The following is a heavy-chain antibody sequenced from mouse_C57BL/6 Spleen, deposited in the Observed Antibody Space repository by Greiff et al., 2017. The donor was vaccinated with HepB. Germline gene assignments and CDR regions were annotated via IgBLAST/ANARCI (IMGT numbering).Heavy chain of an antibody. CDR1: GFTFSNYW. CDR2: IRLKSDNYAT. CDR3: TGAGSSSFYAMDY. D-gene: IGHD1-1*01. J-gene: IGHJ4*01. Sequence: EVKVEESGGGLVQPGGSMKLSCVASGFTFSNYWMNWVRQSPEKGLEWVAQIRLKSDNYATHYAESVKGRFTISRDDSKSSVYLQMNNLRAEDTGIYYCTGAGSSSFYAMDYWGQGTSVTVSS. V-gene: IGHV6-3*01.